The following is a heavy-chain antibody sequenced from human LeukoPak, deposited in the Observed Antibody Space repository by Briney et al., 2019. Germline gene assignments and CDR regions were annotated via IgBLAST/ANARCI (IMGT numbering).Heavy chain of an antibody. J-gene: IGHJ5*02. Sequence: SETLSLTCAVYGGSFSGYYWSWIRQPPGKGLEWIGYIYYSGSTNYNPSLKSRVTISVDTSKNQFSLKLSSVTAADTAVYYCARVQGELLRGTWFDPWGQGTLVTVSS. D-gene: IGHD1-26*01. CDR1: GGSFSGYY. CDR3: ARVQGELLRGTWFDP. V-gene: IGHV4-59*01. CDR2: IYYSGST.